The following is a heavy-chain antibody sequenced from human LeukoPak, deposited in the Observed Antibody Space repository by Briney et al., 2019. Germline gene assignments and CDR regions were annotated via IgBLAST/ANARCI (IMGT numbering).Heavy chain of an antibody. Sequence: PSETLSLTCAVSGGSFSSFCWSWARHPPGKGLEWVGYISCGGGTTYNPSLKRRVSMSIDTSKNQFSLRLSSVTAADTAVYYCARVGDTSGYFYYFDYWGQGTLVTVSS. CDR1: GGSFSSFC. CDR2: ISCGGGT. D-gene: IGHD3-22*01. V-gene: IGHV4-59*08. CDR3: ARVGDTSGYFYYFDY. J-gene: IGHJ4*02.